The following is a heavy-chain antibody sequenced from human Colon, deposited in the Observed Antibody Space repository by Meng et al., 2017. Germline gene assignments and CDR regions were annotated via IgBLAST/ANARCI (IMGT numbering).Heavy chain of an antibody. Sequence: QVQLQRPGPGLVKPSQPLTLTCVMSGDSVSSNTAAWNWIRQSPSRGPKWLGRTYYRSKWYNEYAVSVKSRMTFNADTSKNQVSLQVNSVTPEDTAVYYCARDHGYSYGLPLDYWGQGILVTVSS. D-gene: IGHD5-18*01. V-gene: IGHV6-1*01. CDR2: TYYRSKWYN. J-gene: IGHJ4*02. CDR1: GDSVSSNTAA. CDR3: ARDHGYSYGLPLDY.